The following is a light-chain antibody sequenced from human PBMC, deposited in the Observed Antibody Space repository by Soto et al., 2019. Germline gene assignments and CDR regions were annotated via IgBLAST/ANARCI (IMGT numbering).Light chain of an antibody. CDR3: QVWDTTSDQGV. CDR1: NIGSKS. J-gene: IGLJ2*01. V-gene: IGLV3-21*04. Sequence: SYELAQPPSGSVAPGKTASITCGGNNIGSKSVLWYQQKAGQAPVLLIFYDRYRPSGIPERFSGSNSGNSATLTISRVEAGDEAHYYCQVWDTTSDQGVFGGGTKLTLL. CDR2: YDR.